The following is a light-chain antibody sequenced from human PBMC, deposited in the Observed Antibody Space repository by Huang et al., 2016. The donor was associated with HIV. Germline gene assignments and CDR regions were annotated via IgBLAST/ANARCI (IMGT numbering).Light chain of an antibody. V-gene: IGKV3-15*01. J-gene: IGKJ3*01. CDR1: QSVSSN. Sequence: EIVMTQSPVTLSVSPGERATLSCRASQSVSSNLAWYQQKAGQEPRLLIYGASTRATGIPARFSGSGSGTEFTLTISSLQSEDFAVYYCQQYNNWPPEETFGPGTKVDIK. CDR3: QQYNNWPPEET. CDR2: GAS.